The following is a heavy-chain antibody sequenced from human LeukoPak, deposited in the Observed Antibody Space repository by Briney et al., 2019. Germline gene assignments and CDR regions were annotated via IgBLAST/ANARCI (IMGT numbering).Heavy chain of an antibody. CDR3: ARGWYSSGWYRNYFDY. J-gene: IGHJ4*02. Sequence: GGSLRLSCAASGFTFSSYAMHWVRQAPGNGLEYVSAISSNGGSTYYANSVKGRFTISRDNSKNTLYLQMGSLRAEDMAVYYCARGWYSSGWYRNYFDYWGQGTLVTVSS. D-gene: IGHD6-19*01. V-gene: IGHV3-64*01. CDR1: GFTFSSYA. CDR2: ISSNGGST.